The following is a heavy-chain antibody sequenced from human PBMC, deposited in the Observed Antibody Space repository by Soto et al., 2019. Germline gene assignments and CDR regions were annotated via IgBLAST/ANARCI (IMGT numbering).Heavy chain of an antibody. D-gene: IGHD3-22*01. J-gene: IGHJ4*02. V-gene: IGHV1-69*13. Sequence: ASVKVSCKASGGTFSSYAISWVRQAPGQGLEWMGEIIPILGTANYAQKFQGRVTITADESTSTAYMELSSLRSEDTAVYYCAIAPFDSSGYYYLGYWGQGTLVTVSS. CDR2: IIPILGTA. CDR1: GGTFSSYA. CDR3: AIAPFDSSGYYYLGY.